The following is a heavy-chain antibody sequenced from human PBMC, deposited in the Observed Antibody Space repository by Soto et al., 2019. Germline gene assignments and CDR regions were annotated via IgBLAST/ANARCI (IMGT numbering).Heavy chain of an antibody. CDR3: AKATATGGGAFDF. D-gene: IGHD2-8*02. V-gene: IGHV3-23*01. Sequence: PGGSLRLSCAASGFPCGSYDMTWVRQAPGKGLEWVSTILVDGRTFYVDSVKGRFTISRDNSRNTVYLQMNSLTAGDTALYYCAKATATGGGAFDFCGQGTMGTVSS. CDR1: GFPCGSYD. CDR2: ILVDGRT. J-gene: IGHJ3*01.